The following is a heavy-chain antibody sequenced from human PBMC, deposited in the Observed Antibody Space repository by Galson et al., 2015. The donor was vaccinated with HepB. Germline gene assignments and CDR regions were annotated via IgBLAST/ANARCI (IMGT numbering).Heavy chain of an antibody. V-gene: IGHV1-69-2*01. D-gene: IGHD3-3*01. CDR3: ATASDVLRFLEWSSPRGDAFDI. CDR1: GYTFTDYY. J-gene: IGHJ3*02. Sequence: VKVSCKVSGYTFTDYYMHWVQQAPGKGLEWMGLVDPEDGETIYAEKFQGRVTITADTSTDTAYMELSSLRSEDTAVYYCATASDVLRFLEWSSPRGDAFDIWGQGTMVTVSS. CDR2: VDPEDGET.